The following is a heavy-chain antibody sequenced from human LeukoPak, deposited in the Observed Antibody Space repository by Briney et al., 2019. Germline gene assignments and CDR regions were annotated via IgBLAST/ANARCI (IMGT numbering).Heavy chain of an antibody. V-gene: IGHV1-18*01. J-gene: IGHJ5*02. CDR3: ARDVVVVPANWFDP. Sequence: ASVKVSCKASGYTFTSYGISWVGQAPGQGLEWMGWISAYNGNTNYAQKLQGRVTMTTDTSTSTAYMELRSLRSDDTAVYYCARDVVVVPANWFDPWGQGTLVTVSS. CDR1: GYTFTSYG. CDR2: ISAYNGNT. D-gene: IGHD2-2*01.